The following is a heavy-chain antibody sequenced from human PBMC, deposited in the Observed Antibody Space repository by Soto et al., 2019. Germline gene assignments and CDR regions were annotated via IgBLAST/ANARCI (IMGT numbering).Heavy chain of an antibody. V-gene: IGHV1-8*01. CDR3: ARGLPDYYYASSGYARDY. D-gene: IGHD3-22*01. CDR1: GYTFTSYD. J-gene: IGHJ4*02. CDR2: MNPNSGNT. Sequence: QVQLVQSGAEVKKPGASVKVSCKASGYTFTSYDINWVRQATGQGLEWMGWMNPNSGNTGYAQKFQGRVTMTRNTXIXTXXTELSSLRSEDTAVYYCARGLPDYYYASSGYARDYWGQGTLVTVSS.